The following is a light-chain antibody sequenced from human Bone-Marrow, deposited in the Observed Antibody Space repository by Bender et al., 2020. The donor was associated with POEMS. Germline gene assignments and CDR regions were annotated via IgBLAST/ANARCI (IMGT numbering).Light chain of an antibody. CDR1: SSDVGSYNV. V-gene: IGLV2-14*02. CDR2: EGD. J-gene: IGLJ2*01. Sequence: QSALTQPASVSGSPGQSITISCTGTSSDVGSYNVVSWYQQHPGKAPKVMIYEGDKRPSGVSNRFSGSKSGNTASLTISGLLAEDEAHYYCSSWTGSNTLVFGGGTKVTVL. CDR3: SSWTGSNTLV.